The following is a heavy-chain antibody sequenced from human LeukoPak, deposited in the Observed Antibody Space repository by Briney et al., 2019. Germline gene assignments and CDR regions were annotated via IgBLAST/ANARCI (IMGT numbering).Heavy chain of an antibody. CDR2: ISSSSSYI. CDR3: ARDSYYDFWSGYFDY. D-gene: IGHD3-3*01. Sequence: GGSLRLSCAASGFTFNNYAMNWVRQTPGKGLEWVSSISSSSSYIYYADSVKGRFTISRDNAKNSLYLQMNSLRAEDTAVYYCARDSYYDFWSGYFDYWGQGTLVTVSS. V-gene: IGHV3-21*01. J-gene: IGHJ4*02. CDR1: GFTFNNYA.